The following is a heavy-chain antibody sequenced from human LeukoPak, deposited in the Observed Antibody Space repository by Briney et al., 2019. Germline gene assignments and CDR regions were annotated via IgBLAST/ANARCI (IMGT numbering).Heavy chain of an antibody. Sequence: SETLSLTCAVYGGSFSGYYWSWIRQPPGKGLEWIGEINHSGSTNYNPSLKSRVTISVDTSKNQFSLNLSSVTAADTAVYYCARRSSSWYSYYFDYWGQGTLVTVSS. V-gene: IGHV4-34*01. CDR3: ARRSSSWYSYYFDY. D-gene: IGHD6-13*01. CDR2: INHSGST. CDR1: GGSFSGYY. J-gene: IGHJ4*02.